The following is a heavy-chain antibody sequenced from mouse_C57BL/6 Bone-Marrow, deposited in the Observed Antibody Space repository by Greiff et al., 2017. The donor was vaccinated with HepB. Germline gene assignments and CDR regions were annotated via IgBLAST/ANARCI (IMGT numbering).Heavy chain of an antibody. CDR2: IYPRSGNT. CDR3: ARPDGFLYYFDY. D-gene: IGHD2-3*01. Sequence: VKLVESGAELARPGASVKLSCKASGYTFTSYGISWVKQSTGQGLEWIGEIYPRSGNTYYNEKFKGKATLTADKSSSTAYMELRSLTSEDSAVYFCARPDGFLYYFDYWGQGTTLTVSS. CDR1: GYTFTSYG. J-gene: IGHJ2*01. V-gene: IGHV1-81*01.